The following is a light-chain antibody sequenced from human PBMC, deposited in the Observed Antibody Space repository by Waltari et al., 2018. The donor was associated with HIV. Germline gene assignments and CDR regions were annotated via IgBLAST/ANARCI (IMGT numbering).Light chain of an antibody. V-gene: IGKV1-9*01. CDR3: QQLNSYLGFT. CDR1: QGISSY. Sequence: DIQLTQSPSFLSASVGDRVTITCRASQGISSYLAWYQQKPGKAPKLLIYAASTLQRGVPSMFSGSRSGTEFTLTISSLQPEDFATYYCQQLNSYLGFTFGPGTKVDIK. J-gene: IGKJ3*01. CDR2: AAS.